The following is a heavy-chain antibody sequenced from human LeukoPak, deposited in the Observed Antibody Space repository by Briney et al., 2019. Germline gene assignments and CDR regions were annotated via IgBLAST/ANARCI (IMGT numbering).Heavy chain of an antibody. CDR2: IYYSGST. J-gene: IGHJ4*02. Sequence: SETLSLTCTVSGGSISSYYWSWIRQPPGKGLEWIGYIYYSGSTNYNPSLKSRVTISVDTSKNQFSLKLSSVTAADTAVYYCAKESRWELFDYWGQGTLVTVSS. CDR1: GGSISSYY. CDR3: AKESRWELFDY. V-gene: IGHV4-59*01. D-gene: IGHD1-26*01.